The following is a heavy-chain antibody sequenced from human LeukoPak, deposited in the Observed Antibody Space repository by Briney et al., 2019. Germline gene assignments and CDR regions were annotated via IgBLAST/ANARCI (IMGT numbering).Heavy chain of an antibody. D-gene: IGHD2-15*01. CDR1: GGSISGYY. CDR3: ARHVSTGGIDALDI. Sequence: PSETLSLTCTVSGGSISGYYWSWIRQPPGKALEWIAYIYFSGSTNYNPSLKSRVTISVDTSKNQFSLKLSSVTAADTAVYFCARHVSTGGIDALDIWGQGTMVTVSS. CDR2: IYFSGST. J-gene: IGHJ3*02. V-gene: IGHV4-59*08.